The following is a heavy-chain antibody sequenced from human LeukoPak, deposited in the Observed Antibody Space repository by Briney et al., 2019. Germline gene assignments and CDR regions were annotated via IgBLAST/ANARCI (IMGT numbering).Heavy chain of an antibody. CDR2: INHRGST. CDR3: ASRKLGNDY. Sequence: SETLSLTCAVYGGSFRGYYWSWIRQPPGKGLEWIGEINHRGSTNYNPSLKSRVTISVDTSKNQFSLKLSSVTAADTAVYYCASRKLGNDYWGQGTLVTVSS. V-gene: IGHV4-34*01. CDR1: GGSFRGYY. J-gene: IGHJ4*02. D-gene: IGHD7-27*01.